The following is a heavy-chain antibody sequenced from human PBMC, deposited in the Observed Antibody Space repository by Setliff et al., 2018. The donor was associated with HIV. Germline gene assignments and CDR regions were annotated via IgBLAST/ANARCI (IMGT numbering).Heavy chain of an antibody. Sequence: LSLTCSVSGDSINSRPYYYGWLRQPPGKGLEWIGNVFYSGSTYYNPSLKSRVSMSIDTSRNQFSLKLTSVTAADTAVYFCARFPTVVTAPGFWGRGTLVTVS. D-gene: IGHD2-21*02. J-gene: IGHJ4*02. CDR2: VFYSGST. CDR3: ARFPTVVTAPGF. V-gene: IGHV4-39*01. CDR1: GDSINSRPYY.